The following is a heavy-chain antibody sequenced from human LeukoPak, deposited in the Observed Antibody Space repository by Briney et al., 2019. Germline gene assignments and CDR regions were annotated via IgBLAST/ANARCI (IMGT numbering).Heavy chain of an antibody. CDR2: ISGSGDNT. CDR1: GFSFSSYA. D-gene: IGHD3-22*01. CDR3: AKDRRAYYDSSGYLFDY. J-gene: IGHJ4*02. V-gene: IGHV3-23*01. Sequence: PGGSLRLSCAASGFSFSSYAMNWVRQAPGKGLEWVSTISGSGDNTYYADSVKGRFTISRDNSKNTLYLQMNSLRAEDTAVYYCAKDRRAYYDSSGYLFDYWGQGTLVTVSS.